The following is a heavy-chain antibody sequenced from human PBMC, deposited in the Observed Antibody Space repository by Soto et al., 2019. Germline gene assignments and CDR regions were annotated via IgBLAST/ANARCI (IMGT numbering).Heavy chain of an antibody. J-gene: IGHJ1*01. CDR2: IIPLLGIT. CDR3: ARDPRSITGTTSSEDFQH. V-gene: IGHV1-69*01. Sequence: QAQLMQSGAEVKKPGFSVKVSCKASGGTFNGYAINWVRQAPGQGLEWMGGIIPLLGITNYAQKFQGRITIVADESTGTTSMDLRGLGSDDTAVYYCARDPRSITGTTSSEDFQHWGQGTLVSVSS. D-gene: IGHD1-20*01. CDR1: GGTFNGYA.